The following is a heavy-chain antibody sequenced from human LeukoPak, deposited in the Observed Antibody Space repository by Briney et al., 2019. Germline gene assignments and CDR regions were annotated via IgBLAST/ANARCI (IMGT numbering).Heavy chain of an antibody. V-gene: IGHV4-39*01. J-gene: IGHJ5*02. CDR3: ARQIRYTYDPNWFHP. Sequence: SETLSLTCSVSGDSIAAPSYYWAWIRQPPGKGLEWIASIYYSGNTNYDPSPQSRVTISVDTSKNQFSLSLSSVTAADTAVYCCARQIRYTYDPNWFHPWGQGTLVTVSS. CDR1: GDSIAAPSYY. CDR2: IYYSGNT. D-gene: IGHD5-12*01.